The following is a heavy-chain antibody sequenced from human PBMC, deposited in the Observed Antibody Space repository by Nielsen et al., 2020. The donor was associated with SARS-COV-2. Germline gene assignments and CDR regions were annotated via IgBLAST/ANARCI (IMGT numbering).Heavy chain of an antibody. CDR1: GFTFSSYD. J-gene: IGHJ4*01. Sequence: GGSLRLSCAASGFTFSSYDMSWVRQAPGKGLEWVSVIYSGNNSTYYADSVKGRFTISRDNSENTLYLQMNSLRAEDTAVYYCAKVWRSGNSYFDYWGHGTQVTVSS. CDR2: IYSGNNST. V-gene: IGHV3-23*03. CDR3: AKVWRSGNSYFDY. D-gene: IGHD4-23*01.